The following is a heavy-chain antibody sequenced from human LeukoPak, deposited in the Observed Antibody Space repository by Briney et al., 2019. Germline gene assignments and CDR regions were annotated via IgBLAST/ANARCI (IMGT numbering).Heavy chain of an antibody. Sequence: GGSLRLSCAASGYSFISYGMHWVRQAPGKGLEWVGVISDDGRRKDYADSVKGRFTISRDNSKDTLYLQMNSLRAEDTAVYYCAKRPSDYGDYVSYFDYWGQGTLVIVSS. J-gene: IGHJ4*02. CDR2: ISDDGRRK. CDR1: GYSFISYG. V-gene: IGHV3-30*18. D-gene: IGHD4-17*01. CDR3: AKRPSDYGDYVSYFDY.